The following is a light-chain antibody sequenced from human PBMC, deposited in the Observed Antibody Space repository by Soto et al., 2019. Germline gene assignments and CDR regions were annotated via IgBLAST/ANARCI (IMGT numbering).Light chain of an antibody. Sequence: EVLMTQSPATLSVSPGDRATLSCRASQSINSNLAWYQQQPGQAPRLLIYDASKRATGIPARFSGSGSGTEFTLTISSLQSEDFAVYYCQQYNNWPRTFGQGTKVDIK. J-gene: IGKJ1*01. CDR1: QSINSN. V-gene: IGKV3D-15*01. CDR2: DAS. CDR3: QQYNNWPRT.